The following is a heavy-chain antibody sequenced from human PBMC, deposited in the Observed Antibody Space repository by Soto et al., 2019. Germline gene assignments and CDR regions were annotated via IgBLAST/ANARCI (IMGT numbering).Heavy chain of an antibody. CDR2: ISGSGGNT. D-gene: IGHD1-1*01. Sequence: EVQLLESGGSLVQPGGSLRLSCAASGFTFSSYAMSWVRQAPGKGLEWVSAISGSGGNTYYADSVKGRFTISRDNSKNTLYLQINSLRVEDTALYYCAKEVTMTDSWGQGTLVTVSS. V-gene: IGHV3-23*01. CDR1: GFTFSSYA. J-gene: IGHJ5*01. CDR3: AKEVTMTDS.